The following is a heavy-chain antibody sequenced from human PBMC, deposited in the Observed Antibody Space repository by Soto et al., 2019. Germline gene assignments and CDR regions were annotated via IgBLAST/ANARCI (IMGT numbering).Heavy chain of an antibody. D-gene: IGHD1-26*01. CDR2: IRGFSPYT. V-gene: IGHV3-21*04. Sequence: EVQLVESGGGLVKPGGSLRLSCISSGFTFRTYTMNWVRQAPGKGLEWVSGIRGFSPYTFYAESVKGRFTISRDNAKNSLYLQMNSLRVDDTALYYCAKDRDGGSYFDLPDSFDVWGQGTVVTVSS. CDR3: AKDRDGGSYFDLPDSFDV. J-gene: IGHJ3*01. CDR1: GFTFRTYT.